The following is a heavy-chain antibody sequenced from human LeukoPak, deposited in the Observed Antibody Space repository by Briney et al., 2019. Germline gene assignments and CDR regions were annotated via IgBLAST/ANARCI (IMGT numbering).Heavy chain of an antibody. J-gene: IGHJ4*02. Sequence: SETLSLTCAVYGGSFSGYYWSWVRQPPGKGLEWIGEIYHSGSTNYNPSLKSRVTISVDTSKNQFSLKLSSVTAADTAVYYCARAPMRPYCSGGSCYSRGVGYWGQGTLVTVSS. CDR3: ARAPMRPYCSGGSCYSRGVGY. CDR1: GGSFSGYY. D-gene: IGHD2-15*01. V-gene: IGHV4-34*01. CDR2: IYHSGST.